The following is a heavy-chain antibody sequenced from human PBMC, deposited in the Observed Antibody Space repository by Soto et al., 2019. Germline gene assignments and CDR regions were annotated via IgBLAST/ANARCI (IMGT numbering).Heavy chain of an antibody. J-gene: IGHJ6*02. CDR3: ARGPYCSSTSCYYYYYGMDV. D-gene: IGHD2-2*01. CDR1: GYTFTSYD. Sequence: ASVKVSCKASGYTFTSYDINWVRQATGQGLEWMGWMNPNSGNTGYAQKFQGRVTMTRNTSISKAYMELSSLRSEDTAVYYCARGPYCSSTSCYYYYYGMDVWGQGTTVTVSS. V-gene: IGHV1-8*01. CDR2: MNPNSGNT.